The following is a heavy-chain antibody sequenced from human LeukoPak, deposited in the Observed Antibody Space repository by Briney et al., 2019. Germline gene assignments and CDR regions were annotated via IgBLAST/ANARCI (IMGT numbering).Heavy chain of an antibody. Sequence: GGSLRLSCAASGFTFSSYWMHWVRQAPGKGLVWVSRINTDGSSTTYADSVKGRFTISRDNSKNTLYLQMNSLRAEDTAVYYCARILDFDWLTIDYWGQGTLVTVSS. J-gene: IGHJ4*02. CDR1: GFTFSSYW. CDR2: INTDGSST. CDR3: ARILDFDWLTIDY. V-gene: IGHV3-74*01. D-gene: IGHD3-9*01.